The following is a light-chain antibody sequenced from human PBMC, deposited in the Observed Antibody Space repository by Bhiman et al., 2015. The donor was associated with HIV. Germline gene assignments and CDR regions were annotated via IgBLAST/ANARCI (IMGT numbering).Light chain of an antibody. CDR2: YDS. V-gene: IGLV3-21*04. CDR3: QVWDTSSDHLWV. J-gene: IGLJ3*02. Sequence: SYELTQPSSVSVSPGQTARITCSGDVLAKKYTRWFQQKPGQAPVVVIYYDSDRPSGIPERFSGSKSGNTATLTISRVEAGDEADYYCQVWDTSSDHLWVFGGGTQLTVL. CDR1: VLAKKY.